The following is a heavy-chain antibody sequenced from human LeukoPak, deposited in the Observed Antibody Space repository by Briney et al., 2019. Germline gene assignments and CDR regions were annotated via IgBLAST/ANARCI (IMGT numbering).Heavy chain of an antibody. V-gene: IGHV3-7*01. D-gene: IGHD5-12*01. CDR3: AREYVDIVPMGCFDY. CDR1: GFTFSSYW. J-gene: IGHJ4*02. CDR2: IKQDGSEK. Sequence: PGGSLRLSCAASGFTFSSYWMNWVRQAPGKGLEWVANIKQDGSEKYYVDSVKGRFTISRDNAKNSLYLQMNSLRVEDTAVYYCAREYVDIVPMGCFDYWGQGTLVTVSS.